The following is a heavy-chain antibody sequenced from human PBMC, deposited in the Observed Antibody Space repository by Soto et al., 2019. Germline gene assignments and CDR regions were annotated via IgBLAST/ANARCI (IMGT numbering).Heavy chain of an antibody. Sequence: GESLKISCKGFGYTFASNWIAWVRQMPGKGLEWMGFIYPGDSDTRYSPSFQGQVTISADKSISTAYLLWSSLKASDTAIYYCARLIDCSNGVCYRFESWGQGTLVT. CDR3: ARLIDCSNGVCYRFES. J-gene: IGHJ4*02. D-gene: IGHD2-8*01. CDR2: IYPGDSDT. CDR1: GYTFASNW. V-gene: IGHV5-51*01.